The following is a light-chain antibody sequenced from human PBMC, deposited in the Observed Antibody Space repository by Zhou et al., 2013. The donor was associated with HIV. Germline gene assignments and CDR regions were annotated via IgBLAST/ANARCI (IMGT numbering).Light chain of an antibody. V-gene: IGKV1-5*03. J-gene: IGKJ1*01. CDR1: QSISTW. CDR3: QQYNSYPVT. Sequence: DIQMTQSPSTLSASVGDRVTITCRASQSISTWLAWYQQKPGKAPKDIIYKASTLETGVPSRFSGSGSGTEFTLTISSLQPDDFATYYCQQYNSYPVTFGQGTKVEIK. CDR2: KAS.